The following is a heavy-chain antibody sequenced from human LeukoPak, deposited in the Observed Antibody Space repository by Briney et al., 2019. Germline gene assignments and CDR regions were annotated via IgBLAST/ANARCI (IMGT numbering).Heavy chain of an antibody. Sequence: GGSLRLSCAASGFTFSNYWMAWVRQAPGKGLQWVANMNQDGSEKYYVDSVKGRFTISRDNAKNSLYLQMNSLRAEDTAVYYCATEGVPTTIDSFEIWGQGTMVTVSS. D-gene: IGHD2-2*01. CDR2: MNQDGSEK. V-gene: IGHV3-7*04. CDR1: GFTFSNYW. J-gene: IGHJ3*02. CDR3: ATEGVPTTIDSFEI.